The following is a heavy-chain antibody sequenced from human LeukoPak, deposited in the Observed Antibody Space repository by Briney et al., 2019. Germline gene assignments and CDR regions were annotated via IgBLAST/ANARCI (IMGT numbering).Heavy chain of an antibody. CDR2: IYYSGST. CDR3: ASYLGYYDFWSSYYPGDYYYGMDV. D-gene: IGHD3-3*01. CDR1: GGSVSSGSYY. Sequence: SETLSLTCTVSGGSVSSGSYYWSWIRQPPGKGLEWIGYIYYSGSTNYNPSLKSRVTISVDTSKNQFSLKLSSVTAADTAVYYCASYLGYYDFWSSYYPGDYYYGMDVWGQGTTVTVSS. V-gene: IGHV4-61*01. J-gene: IGHJ6*02.